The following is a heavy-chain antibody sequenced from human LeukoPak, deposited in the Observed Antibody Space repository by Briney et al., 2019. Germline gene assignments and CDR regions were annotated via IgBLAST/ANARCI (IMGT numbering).Heavy chain of an antibody. CDR3: TTDLVNYYGSGSYYNEYFQH. V-gene: IGHV3-15*01. J-gene: IGHJ1*01. D-gene: IGHD3-10*01. CDR2: IKSKTDGGTT. Sequence: GGSLRLSCAASGFTFSKAWMSWVRQAPGKGLEWVGRIKSKTDGGTTDYAAPVKGRFTISRDDSKNTLYLQMNSLKTEDTAVYYCTTDLVNYYGSGSYYNEYFQHWGQGTLVTVSS. CDR1: GFTFSKAW.